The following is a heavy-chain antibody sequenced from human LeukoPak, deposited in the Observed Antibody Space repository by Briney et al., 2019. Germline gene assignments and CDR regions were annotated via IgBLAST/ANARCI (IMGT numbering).Heavy chain of an antibody. CDR1: GFTFSSYS. CDR3: ARTYYDILTGYSGGDAFDI. Sequence: PGGSLRLSCAASGFTFSSYSMNWVHQAPGKGLEWVSSISSSSSYIYYADSVKGRFTISRDNAKNSLYLQMNSLRAEDTAVYYCARTYYDILTGYSGGDAFDIWGQGTMVTVSS. D-gene: IGHD3-9*01. V-gene: IGHV3-21*01. J-gene: IGHJ3*02. CDR2: ISSSSSYI.